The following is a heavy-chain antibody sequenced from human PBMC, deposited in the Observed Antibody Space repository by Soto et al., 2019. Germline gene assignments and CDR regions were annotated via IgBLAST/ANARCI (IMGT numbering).Heavy chain of an antibody. CDR3: ASSNAAAGTGWFDP. CDR2: IYHSGST. Sequence: QVQLQESGPGLVKPSGTLSLTCAVSGGSISSSNWWSWIRQPPGKGLEWIGEIYHSGSTNYNPSLKSRVTLSVDKSKNQFPLKLSSVTAADTAVYYCASSNAAAGTGWFDPWGQGTLVTVSS. V-gene: IGHV4-4*02. D-gene: IGHD6-13*01. CDR1: GGSISSSNW. J-gene: IGHJ5*02.